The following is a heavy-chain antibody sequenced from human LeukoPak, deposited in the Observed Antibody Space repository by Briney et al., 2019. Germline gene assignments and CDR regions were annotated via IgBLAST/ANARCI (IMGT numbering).Heavy chain of an antibody. CDR2: IIPIFGTA. J-gene: IGHJ6*02. D-gene: IGHD2-21*01. CDR3: ARFPRTYSPPYYYYGMDV. CDR1: GGTFSSYA. V-gene: IGHV1-69*13. Sequence: GASVKVSCKASGGTFSSYAISWVRQAPGQGLEWMGGIIPIFGTANYAQKFQGRVTITADESTSTAYMELSSLRSEDTAVYYCARFPRTYSPPYYYYGMDVWDQGTTVTVSS.